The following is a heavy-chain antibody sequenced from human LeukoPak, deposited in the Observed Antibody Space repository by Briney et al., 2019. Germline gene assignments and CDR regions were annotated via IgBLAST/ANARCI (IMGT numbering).Heavy chain of an antibody. Sequence: PSETLSLTCAVYGGPFRGFFWSWIRQAPGKGLEWIGEISHSGSSNYSPSLKSRITISVDTSKSQFAPRLTSVTAADTAVYYCARGIFYGGRNQYIWFDLWGQGTLVTVSS. CDR2: ISHSGSS. CDR1: GGPFRGFF. J-gene: IGHJ5*02. D-gene: IGHD4-23*01. CDR3: ARGIFYGGRNQYIWFDL. V-gene: IGHV4-34*01.